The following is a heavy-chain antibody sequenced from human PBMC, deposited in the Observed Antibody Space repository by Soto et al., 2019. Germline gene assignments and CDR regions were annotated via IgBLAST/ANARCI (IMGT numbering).Heavy chain of an antibody. CDR3: ATWHEREHAYDV. CDR1: GFTISGKKY. Sequence: DVQLVESGGGLIQPGESLRLSCAAFGFTISGKKYVAWVRQAPGKGLEWVSALYDLDGSFYAASVKGRVTTSSDSSKTTVYLQMNDLRPDDTAVYYCATWHEREHAYDVWGQGTTVIVSS. CDR2: LYDLDGS. V-gene: IGHV3-53*01. J-gene: IGHJ3*01. D-gene: IGHD1-1*01.